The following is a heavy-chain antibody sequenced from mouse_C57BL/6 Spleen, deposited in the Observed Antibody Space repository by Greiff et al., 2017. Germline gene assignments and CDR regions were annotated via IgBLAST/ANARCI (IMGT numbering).Heavy chain of an antibody. CDR1: GYAFTNYL. J-gene: IGHJ4*01. CDR2: INPGSGGT. Sequence: VQLQESGAELVRPGTSVKVSCKASGYAFTNYLIEWVKQRPGQGLEWIGVINPGSGGTNYNEKFKGKATLTADKSSSTAYMKLSSLTSEDSAVYFCAGRGGVTVGAMDDWGQGTSVTVSS. D-gene: IGHD2-2*01. CDR3: AGRGGVTVGAMDD. V-gene: IGHV1-54*01.